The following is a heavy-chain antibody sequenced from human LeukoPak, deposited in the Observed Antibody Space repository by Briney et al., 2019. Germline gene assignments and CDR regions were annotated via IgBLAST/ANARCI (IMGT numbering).Heavy chain of an antibody. J-gene: IGHJ4*02. Sequence: GGSLRLSCAASGFTFSSYAMSWVRQAPGKGLEWVSAISGSGGSTYYADSVKGRFTISRDNSKNTLYLQMNSLRAEDTAVYYCAKVPERYCSSTSCSAPDYWGQGTLVTVSS. V-gene: IGHV3-23*01. D-gene: IGHD2-2*01. CDR2: ISGSGGST. CDR1: GFTFSSYA. CDR3: AKVPERYCSSTSCSAPDY.